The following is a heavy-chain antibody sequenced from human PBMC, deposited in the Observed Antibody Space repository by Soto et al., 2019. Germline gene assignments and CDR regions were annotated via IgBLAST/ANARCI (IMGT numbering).Heavy chain of an antibody. CDR3: ARGRYGDY. Sequence: QVHLVQSGAEVKKPGASVKVSCKASGYTFTSYGITWVRQAPGQGLEWLGWISAHNGNTGYAHKLQGRVIVTRDTSTSTAYMELRSVRSDDTAVYYWARGRYGDYWGQGALVTVSS. CDR2: ISAHNGNT. J-gene: IGHJ4*02. D-gene: IGHD1-1*01. CDR1: GYTFTSYG. V-gene: IGHV1-18*01.